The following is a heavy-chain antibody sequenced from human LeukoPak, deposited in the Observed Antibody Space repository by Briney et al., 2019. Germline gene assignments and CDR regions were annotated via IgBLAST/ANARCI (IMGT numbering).Heavy chain of an antibody. J-gene: IGHJ4*02. D-gene: IGHD4-17*01. CDR1: GFTFSSYA. CDR3: ARSSTVTGTFGY. CDR2: ISYDGSNK. V-gene: IGHV3-30-3*01. Sequence: PGGSLRLSCAASGFTFSSYAMHWVRQAPGKGLEWVAVISYDGSNKYYADSVKGRFTISRDNSKNTLYLQMNSLRAEDTAVYYCARSSTVTGTFGYWGQGTLVTVSS.